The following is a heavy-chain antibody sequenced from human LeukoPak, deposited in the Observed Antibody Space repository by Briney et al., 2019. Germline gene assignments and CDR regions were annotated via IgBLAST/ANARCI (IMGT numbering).Heavy chain of an antibody. V-gene: IGHV4-31*03. D-gene: IGHD5-18*01. CDR3: ARDRMDTALAFFFDY. J-gene: IGHJ4*02. CDR1: GGSIISYGYY. Sequence: SETLSLACSVSGGSIISYGYYWTWIRQYPGKGLEWIGNIFYNGATYYNPSFKGRVTVSGDTSKNQFSLNLNSLTAADTAVYYCARDRMDTALAFFFDYWGQGTLVTVSS. CDR2: IFYNGAT.